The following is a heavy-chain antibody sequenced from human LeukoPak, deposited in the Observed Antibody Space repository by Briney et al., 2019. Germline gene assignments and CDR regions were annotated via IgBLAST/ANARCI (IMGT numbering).Heavy chain of an antibody. CDR1: GFTFSNAL. Sequence: PGGSLRLSCAGSGFTFSNALMNWVRQAPGKGLEWVGRIKSEPNGGTTDYAAPVKGRFSISRDDSRNTVYLQINSLETEDTAVYYCSTGGYYFDYWGLGRLVTVSS. J-gene: IGHJ4*02. CDR3: STGGYYFDY. V-gene: IGHV3-15*01. CDR2: IKSEPNGGTT.